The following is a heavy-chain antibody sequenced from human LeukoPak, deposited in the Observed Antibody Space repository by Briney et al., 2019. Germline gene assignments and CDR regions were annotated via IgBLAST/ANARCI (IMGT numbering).Heavy chain of an antibody. CDR2: IYPGDSHT. V-gene: IGHV5-51*01. Sequence: GESLKISCKGSGYSFTSYWIGWVRQMPGKGVEWMGGIYPGDSHTRYSPSFQGQVTISADKSIGTAYLQWSSLKASDIAMYYCARRDNGEYFHHWGQGTLVTVSS. CDR3: ARRDNGEYFHH. CDR1: GYSFTSYW. J-gene: IGHJ1*01. D-gene: IGHD1-1*01.